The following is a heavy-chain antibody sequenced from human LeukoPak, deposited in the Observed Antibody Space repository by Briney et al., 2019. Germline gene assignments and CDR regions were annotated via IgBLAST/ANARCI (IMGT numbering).Heavy chain of an antibody. CDR3: AHLEWDYAGGMDV. D-gene: IGHD3-3*01. V-gene: IGHV3-23*05. CDR1: GFILSSYG. CDR2: IYKKGRER. Sequence: GGSLTLSCPASGFILSSYGMNWVRQAPGKGLEWVSGIYKKGRERYADSVMGRFTISRDNSKKTLYLQMNSLREDDTAVYYCAHLEWDYAGGMDVWGQGTTVTVS. J-gene: IGHJ6*02.